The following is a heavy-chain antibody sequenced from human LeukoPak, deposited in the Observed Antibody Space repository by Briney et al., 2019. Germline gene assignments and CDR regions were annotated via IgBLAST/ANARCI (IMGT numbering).Heavy chain of an antibody. CDR2: INHSGST. D-gene: IGHD4-17*01. CDR3: ARLRWDYGDPGDY. CDR1: GGSFSGYY. J-gene: IGHJ4*02. Sequence: SETLSLTCAVYGGSFSGYYWSWIRQPPGKGLEWIGEINHSGSTNYNPSLKSRVTISVDTSKNQFSLKLSSVTAADTAVYYCARLRWDYGDPGDYWGQGTLVTVSS. V-gene: IGHV4-34*01.